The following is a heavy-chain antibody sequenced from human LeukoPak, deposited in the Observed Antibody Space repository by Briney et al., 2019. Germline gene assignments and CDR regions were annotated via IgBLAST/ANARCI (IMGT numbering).Heavy chain of an antibody. CDR2: MNPNSGNT. J-gene: IGHJ4*02. CDR3: ARQTFGALYFDS. V-gene: IGHV1-8*03. Sequence: ASVKVSCKASGYTFTSYDINWVRQTTGQGLEWMGWMNPNSGNTGYAQKFQGRVTITRNTSISTAYMELSSLRSEDTAVYYCARQTFGALYFDSWGQGTLVTVSS. D-gene: IGHD3-10*01. CDR1: GYTFTSYD.